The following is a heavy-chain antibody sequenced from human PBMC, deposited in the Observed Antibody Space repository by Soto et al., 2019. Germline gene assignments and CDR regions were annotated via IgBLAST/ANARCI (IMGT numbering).Heavy chain of an antibody. CDR1: GFTFSSYA. CDR2: ISYDGGTK. D-gene: IGHD3-9*01. Sequence: GGSLRLSCAASGFTFSSYAMHWVRQAPGKGLEWVAVISYDGGTKYYADSVKGRFTISRDNSKNTLYLQMNSLRVEDTAVYYCARGYYDILTGFSFWYFDLWGRGTLVTVSS. CDR3: ARGYYDILTGFSFWYFDL. V-gene: IGHV3-30-3*01. J-gene: IGHJ2*01.